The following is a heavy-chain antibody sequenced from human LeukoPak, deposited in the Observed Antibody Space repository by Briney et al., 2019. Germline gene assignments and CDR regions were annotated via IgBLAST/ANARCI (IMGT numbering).Heavy chain of an antibody. D-gene: IGHD3-22*01. Sequence: GGSLRLSCAASGFTFSSYWMHWVRQAPGKGLVWVSRINSDGSSTSYADSVKGRFTISRDNAKNTLCLQMNSLRAEDTAVYYCARSYYYDSSGYYRGRYYFDYWGQGTLVTVSS. J-gene: IGHJ4*02. CDR2: INSDGSST. V-gene: IGHV3-74*01. CDR1: GFTFSSYW. CDR3: ARSYYYDSSGYYRGRYYFDY.